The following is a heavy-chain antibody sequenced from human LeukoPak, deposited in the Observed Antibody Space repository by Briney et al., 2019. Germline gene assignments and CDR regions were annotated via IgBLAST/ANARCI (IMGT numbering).Heavy chain of an antibody. D-gene: IGHD6-13*01. CDR2: FDPEDGET. J-gene: IGHJ5*02. CDR1: GYTLTELS. V-gene: IGHV1-24*01. Sequence: EASVKVSCKVSGYTLTELSMHWVRQAPGKGLEWMGGFDPEDGETIYAQKFQGRVTMTEDTSTDTAYMELSSLRSEDTAVYYCASNIAAADWFDPWGQGTLVTVSS. CDR3: ASNIAAADWFDP.